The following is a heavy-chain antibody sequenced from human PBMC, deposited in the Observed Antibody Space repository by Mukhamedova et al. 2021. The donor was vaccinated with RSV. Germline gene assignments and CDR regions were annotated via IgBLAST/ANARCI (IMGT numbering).Heavy chain of an antibody. V-gene: IGHV3-23*01. J-gene: IGHJ4*02. CDR3: AKSGRNTRFGVVQSSYYFNY. D-gene: IGHD3-3*01. CDR2: GGTT. Sequence: GGTTYYADSVKGRFTISRDNSRNTLYLQLNSLRPEDTAMYYCAKSGRNTRFGVVQSSYYFNYWGQGTLVTVSS.